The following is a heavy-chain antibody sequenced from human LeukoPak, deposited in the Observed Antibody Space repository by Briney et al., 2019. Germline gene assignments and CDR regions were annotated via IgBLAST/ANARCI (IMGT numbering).Heavy chain of an antibody. CDR3: ARDILTGHGFDY. CDR1: GFTFSSYG. D-gene: IGHD3-9*01. V-gene: IGHV3-30*03. J-gene: IGHJ4*02. Sequence: PGGSLRLSCAASGFTFSSYGMHWVRQAPGKGLERVAVISYDGSNKYYADSVKGRFTISRDNSKNTLYLQMNSLRAEDTAVYYCARDILTGHGFDYWGQGTLVTVSS. CDR2: ISYDGSNK.